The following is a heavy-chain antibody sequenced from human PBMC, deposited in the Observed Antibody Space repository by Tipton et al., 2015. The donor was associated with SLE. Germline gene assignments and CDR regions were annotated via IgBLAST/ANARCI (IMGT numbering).Heavy chain of an antibody. CDR2: INHSGST. V-gene: IGHV4-34*01. J-gene: IGHJ4*02. CDR3: ARGGDYNSRFFDY. CDR1: GGSISSYY. Sequence: TLSLTCTVSGGSISSYYWSWIRQPPGKGLEWIGEINHSGSTNYNPSLKSRVTISVDTSKNQFSLKLSSVTAADTAVYYCARGGDYNSRFFDYWGQGTLVTVSS. D-gene: IGHD5-24*01.